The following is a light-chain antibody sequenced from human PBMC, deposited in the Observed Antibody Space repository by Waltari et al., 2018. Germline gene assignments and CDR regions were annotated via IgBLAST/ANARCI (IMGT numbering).Light chain of an antibody. CDR1: QSISDR. CDR3: QHYNAYPWT. J-gene: IGKJ1*01. CDR2: KAS. Sequence: DIQMTQSPSTLSASVGDRVTITCRASQSISDRLAWYQQKPGKSPKLLIYKASILEIGVPSRFGGSGSGTEFTLTISSLQPSDFATDYCQHYNAYPWTFGQGTKVEIK. V-gene: IGKV1-5*03.